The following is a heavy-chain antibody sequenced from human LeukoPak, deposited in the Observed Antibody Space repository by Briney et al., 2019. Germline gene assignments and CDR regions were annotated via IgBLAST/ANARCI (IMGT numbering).Heavy chain of an antibody. J-gene: IGHJ3*02. CDR2: ISAYNGDT. V-gene: IGHV1-18*04. Sequence: ASVKVSCKASGYTFTAYYMHWVRQAPGQGLEWMGWISAYNGDTNYAQKLQARVTMTTDTSTNTAYMELRSLRSDDTAVYYCARGLQENLAWLQAFSAFDIWGQGTMVTVSS. CDR1: GYTFTAYY. CDR3: ARGLQENLAWLQAFSAFDI. D-gene: IGHD6-19*01.